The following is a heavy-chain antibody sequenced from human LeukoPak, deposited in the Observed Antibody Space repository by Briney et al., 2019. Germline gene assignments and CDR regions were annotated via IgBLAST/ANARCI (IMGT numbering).Heavy chain of an antibody. CDR1: GGTFSSYA. V-gene: IGHV1-69*05. J-gene: IGHJ4*02. CDR3: ARDLFGPLDSSGYYCDY. Sequence: SVKVSCKASGGTFSSYAISWVRQAPGQGLEWVGRIIPIFGTANYAQKFQGRVTITTDESTSPAYMEMSSLRSEETAVYYCARDLFGPLDSSGYYCDYWGQGTLVTVSS. D-gene: IGHD3-22*01. CDR2: IIPIFGTA.